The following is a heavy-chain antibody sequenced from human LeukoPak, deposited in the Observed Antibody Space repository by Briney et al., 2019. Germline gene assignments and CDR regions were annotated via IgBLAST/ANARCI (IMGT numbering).Heavy chain of an antibody. D-gene: IGHD3-22*01. J-gene: IGHJ4*02. CDR3: ARALVVITRIFDY. V-gene: IGHV3-21*01. Sequence: GGSLRLSCAASGFTFSSYSMNWVRQAPGKGLEWVSSISSSSSYIYYADSVNGRFTISRDNAKNSLYLQMNSLRAEDTAVYYCARALVVITRIFDYWGQGTLVTVSS. CDR1: GFTFSSYS. CDR2: ISSSSSYI.